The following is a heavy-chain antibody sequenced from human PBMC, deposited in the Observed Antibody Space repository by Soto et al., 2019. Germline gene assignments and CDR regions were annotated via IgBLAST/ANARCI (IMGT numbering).Heavy chain of an antibody. J-gene: IGHJ6*02. CDR1: GFTFSAYA. D-gene: IGHD2-21*02. CDR2: VTANGGST. Sequence: PGGSMSLSCAATGFTFSAYAMTWVRQAPGKGLDWVSAVTANGGSTYSADSVKGRFTISRDNSKNTLFLQMNSLRAEDTAVYYCASLGVGDWANYYYYYGMDVWGQGTTVT. V-gene: IGHV3-23*01. CDR3: ASLGVGDWANYYYYYGMDV.